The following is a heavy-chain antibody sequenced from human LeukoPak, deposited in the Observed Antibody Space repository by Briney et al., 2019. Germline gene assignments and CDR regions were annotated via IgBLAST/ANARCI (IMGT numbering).Heavy chain of an antibody. D-gene: IGHD3-10*01. V-gene: IGHV3-23*01. J-gene: IGHJ4*02. CDR2: VDGGGGGT. CDR1: GFTLSSYA. Sequence: GGSLRLSCAASGFTLSSYAMTWVRQAPGRGLEWVSSVDGGGGGTHYADSVKGRFTISRDNSKNTLYLQMNSLRAEDTAVYYCAKVSREGFGEYYFDYWGQGTLVTVSS. CDR3: AKVSREGFGEYYFDY.